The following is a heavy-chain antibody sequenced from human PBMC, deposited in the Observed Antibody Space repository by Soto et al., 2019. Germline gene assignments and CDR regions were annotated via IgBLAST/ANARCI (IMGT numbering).Heavy chain of an antibody. Sequence: QVQLVQSGAEVTKPGASVRVSCKASEYTFSGYYLHWVRQAPGQRLEWLGWINPTGGGTIYAQRFQGRLTLTRDTSITTAYMELSGLTSDDTAFYYCATISDWSPLLDYWGQGTLVTVSS. D-gene: IGHD6-19*01. CDR1: EYTFSGYY. V-gene: IGHV1-2*02. CDR2: INPTGGGT. CDR3: ATISDWSPLLDY. J-gene: IGHJ4*02.